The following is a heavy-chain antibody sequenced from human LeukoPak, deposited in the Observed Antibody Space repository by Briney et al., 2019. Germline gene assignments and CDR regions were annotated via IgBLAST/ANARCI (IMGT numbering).Heavy chain of an antibody. J-gene: IGHJ4*02. CDR3: ARVGGSSWYYYYFDY. Sequence: SETLSLTCTVSGGSISTYYWSWIRQPPGKGLEWIGYIYYLASTNYNPSLKSRVTISVDTSKNQFSLKLSSVTAADTAVYYCARVGGSSWYYYYFDYWGQGTLVTVSS. V-gene: IGHV4-59*01. CDR2: IYYLAST. D-gene: IGHD6-13*01. CDR1: GGSISTYY.